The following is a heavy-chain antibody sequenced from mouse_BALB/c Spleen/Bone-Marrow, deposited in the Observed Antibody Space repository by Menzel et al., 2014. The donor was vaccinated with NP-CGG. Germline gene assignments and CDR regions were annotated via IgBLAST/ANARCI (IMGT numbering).Heavy chain of an antibody. V-gene: IGHV14-4*02. J-gene: IGHJ4*01. CDR1: GFNIKDYY. Sequence: VHLQQPGAELVRSGASVKLSCTASGFNIKDYYIHWVKQRPEQGLEWIGWIDPENGDTEYAPKFQGKATMTADTSSNTAYLQLSSLTSVDTAVYYCSDGNFYALDYWGQGTSVTVSS. CDR2: IDPENGDT. D-gene: IGHD2-1*01. CDR3: SDGNFYALDY.